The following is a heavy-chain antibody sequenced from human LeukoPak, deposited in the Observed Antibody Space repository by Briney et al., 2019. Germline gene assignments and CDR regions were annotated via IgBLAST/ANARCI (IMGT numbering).Heavy chain of an antibody. V-gene: IGHV6-1*01. CDR2: TYYRSKRFN. CDR3: ARGRGTNAAFDI. Sequence: SQTLSLTCAISGDSVSSNSAAWNWIRQSPSRGLEWLGRTYYRSKRFNDYAVSVKSRITFNPDTSKNQFSLRLNSVTPEDTAVYYCARGRGTNAAFDIWGQGTMVTVSS. CDR1: GDSVSSNSAA. D-gene: IGHD3-16*01. J-gene: IGHJ3*02.